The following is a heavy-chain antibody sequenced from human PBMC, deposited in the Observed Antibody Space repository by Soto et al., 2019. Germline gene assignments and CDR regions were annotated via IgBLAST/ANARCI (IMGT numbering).Heavy chain of an antibody. J-gene: IGHJ6*02. CDR1: GYTLTELS. CDR2: FDPEDGET. V-gene: IGHV1-24*01. D-gene: IGHD1-26*01. Sequence: ASVKVSCKVSGYTLTELSMHWVRQAPGKGLEWMRGFDPEDGETIYAQKFQGRVTMTEDTSTDTAYMELSSLRSEDTAVYYCATWDQDGATAYYYGMDVWGQGTTVTVSS. CDR3: ATWDQDGATAYYYGMDV.